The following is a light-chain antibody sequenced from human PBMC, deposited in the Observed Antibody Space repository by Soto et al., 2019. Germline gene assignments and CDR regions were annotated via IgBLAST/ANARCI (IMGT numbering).Light chain of an antibody. J-gene: IGKJ4*01. CDR2: GAT. CDR3: QQYKKWPPLT. V-gene: IGKV3D-15*01. Sequence: IVITQSLATLSVPPGERVDLSCSASQSVNSDLAWYQQQPGQAPRLLIYGATTRATGIPARFSGSGSGTEFSLTLSSLQSEDFALHYCQQYKKWPPLTFGGGAKVDIK. CDR1: QSVNSD.